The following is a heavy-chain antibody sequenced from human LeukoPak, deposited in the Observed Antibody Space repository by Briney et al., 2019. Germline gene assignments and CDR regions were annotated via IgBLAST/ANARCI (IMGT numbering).Heavy chain of an antibody. CDR2: IYHSGST. D-gene: IGHD6-6*01. V-gene: IGHV4-30-2*01. J-gene: IGHJ4*02. CDR3: ARAAPSSSLYYFDY. CDR1: GGSIGSGGYS. Sequence: PSQTLSLTCAVSGGSIGSGGYSWSWIRQPPGKGLEWIGYIYHSGSTYYNPSLKSRVTISVDRSKNQFSLKLSSVTAADTAVYYCARAAPSSSLYYFDYWGQGTLVTVSS.